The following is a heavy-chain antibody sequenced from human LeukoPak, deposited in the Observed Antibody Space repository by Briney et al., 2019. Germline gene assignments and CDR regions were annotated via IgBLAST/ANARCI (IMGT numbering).Heavy chain of an antibody. V-gene: IGHV4-59*01. CDR3: ARLHDYGGKNFDL. CDR2: MYYSGST. CDR1: GGSISPFY. J-gene: IGHJ2*01. D-gene: IGHD4-23*01. Sequence: KPSETLSLTCTVSGGSISPFYWNWIRQPPGKGLEWIGYMYYSGSTNYNPSFKSRVIISVDTSKNQFSLKVSSVTAADTAVYYCARLHDYGGKNFDLWGRGTLVTVSS.